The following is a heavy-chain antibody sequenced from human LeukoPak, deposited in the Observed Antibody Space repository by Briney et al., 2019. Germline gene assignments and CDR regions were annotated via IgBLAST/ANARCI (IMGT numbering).Heavy chain of an antibody. CDR1: GYTFTSYG. J-gene: IGHJ4*02. V-gene: IGHV1-69*13. Sequence: SVKVSCKASGYTFTSYGISWVRQAPGQGLEWMGGIIPIFGTANYAQKFQGRVTITADESTSTAYMELSSLRSEDTAVYYCARCDSSGYYLSDYWGQGTLVTVSS. CDR3: ARCDSSGYYLSDY. CDR2: IIPIFGTA. D-gene: IGHD3-22*01.